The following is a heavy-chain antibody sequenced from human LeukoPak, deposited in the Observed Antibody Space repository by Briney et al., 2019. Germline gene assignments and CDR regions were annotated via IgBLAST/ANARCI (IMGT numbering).Heavy chain of an antibody. V-gene: IGHV3-64D*06. CDR1: GFTFSSYP. CDR3: VEVSRGPATDFDY. D-gene: IGHD2-2*01. Sequence: GGSLRHSCSASGFTFSSYPMHWVRQAPGKGLEYISRISTNGDSTHYADSVKGRFTISRDNSKNTLNLQMSSLGVDDTAVYYCVEVSRGPATDFDYWGQGSLVTVSS. J-gene: IGHJ4*02. CDR2: ISTNGDST.